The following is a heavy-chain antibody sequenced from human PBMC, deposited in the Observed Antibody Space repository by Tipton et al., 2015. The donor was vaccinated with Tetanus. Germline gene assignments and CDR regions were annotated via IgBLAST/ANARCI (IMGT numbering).Heavy chain of an antibody. Sequence: TLSLTCTVSGGSMSNNYWSWIRQPPGKGLEWIAYIFHSGSTNYSPSLKSRVAISMDTSKNQISLKLSSVTAADPDVYYCARIHDFLSGHFDFWGQGTLVAVSS. CDR2: IFHSGST. CDR1: GGSMSNNY. J-gene: IGHJ4*02. V-gene: IGHV4-59*01. CDR3: ARIHDFLSGHFDF. D-gene: IGHD3-3*01.